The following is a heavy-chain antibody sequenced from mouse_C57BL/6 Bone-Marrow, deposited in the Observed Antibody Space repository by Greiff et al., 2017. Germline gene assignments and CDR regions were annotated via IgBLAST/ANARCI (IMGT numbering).Heavy chain of an antibody. CDR1: GYTFTSYW. V-gene: IGHV1-64*01. J-gene: IGHJ3*01. CDR2: IHPNSGST. CDR3: ARILVAWFAY. Sequence: QVQLQQPGAELVKPGASVKLSCKASGYTFTSYWMHWVKQRPGQGLEWIGRIHPNSGSTNYNEKFKSKATLTVDKSSSTAYMQLISLTSEDSAVYDCARILVAWFAYWGQGTLVTVSA. D-gene: IGHD4-1*01.